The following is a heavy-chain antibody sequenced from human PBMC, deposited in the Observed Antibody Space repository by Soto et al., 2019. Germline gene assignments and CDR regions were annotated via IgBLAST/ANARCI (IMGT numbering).Heavy chain of an antibody. J-gene: IGHJ4*02. V-gene: IGHV3-30*18. CDR2: ISYDGSNK. CDR3: AKEAVGATPDY. D-gene: IGHD1-26*01. CDR1: GFTFSSYD. Sequence: QVQLVESGGGVVQPGRSLRLSCAASGFTFSSYDMHWVRQAPGKGLEWVAVISYDGSNKYYSDSVKGRFTISRDNSKNTLYLQMNSLSAEDTAVYYCAKEAVGATPDYWGQGTLVTVSS.